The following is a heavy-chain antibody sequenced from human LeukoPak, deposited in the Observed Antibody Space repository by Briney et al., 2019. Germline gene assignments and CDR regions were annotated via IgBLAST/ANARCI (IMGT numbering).Heavy chain of an antibody. CDR3: ARVLYGGVLGTFDP. V-gene: IGHV4-4*02. J-gene: IGHJ5*02. D-gene: IGHD2-2*02. CDR2: IYHSGST. CDR1: GGSISSSNW. Sequence: SETLSLTCAVSGGSISSSNWWSWVRQPPGKGLEWIGEIYHSGSTNYNPSLKSRVTISVDKSKNQFSLKLSSVTAADTAVYYCARVLYGGVLGTFDPWGQGTLVTVSS.